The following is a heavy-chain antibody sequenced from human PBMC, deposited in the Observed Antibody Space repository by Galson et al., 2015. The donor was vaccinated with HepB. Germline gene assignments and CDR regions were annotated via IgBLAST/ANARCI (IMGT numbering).Heavy chain of an antibody. Sequence: SLRLSCAASGFTFSSYAMYWVRQAPGKGLEWVAVISYDGSDKQYADSVKGRFTISRDNSKNTLFLQMNSLRAEDTAVYYCATSYCGGDCTDAGYYYYGMDVWGQGTMVTVSS. CDR3: ATSYCGGDCTDAGYYYYGMDV. D-gene: IGHD2-21*02. J-gene: IGHJ6*02. CDR1: GFTFSSYA. CDR2: ISYDGSDK. V-gene: IGHV3-30*04.